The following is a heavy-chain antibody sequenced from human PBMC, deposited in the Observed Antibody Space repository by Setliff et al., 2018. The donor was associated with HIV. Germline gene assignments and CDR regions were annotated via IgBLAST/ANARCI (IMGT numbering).Heavy chain of an antibody. CDR2: LYYGGTT. Sequence: SETLSLTCTVSGDSISTSNSYWGWVRQPPGKGLEWIGSLYYGGTTYYNPSLKSRVTISVDTSKNQFSLKLSSVTAADTAVYYCARARGLLPYYYLDVWGKGTTVTVPS. V-gene: IGHV4-39*07. J-gene: IGHJ6*03. D-gene: IGHD3-10*01. CDR1: GDSISTSNSY. CDR3: ARARGLLPYYYLDV.